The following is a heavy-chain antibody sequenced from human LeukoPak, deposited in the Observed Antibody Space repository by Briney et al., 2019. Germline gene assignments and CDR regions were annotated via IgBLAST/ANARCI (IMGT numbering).Heavy chain of an antibody. Sequence: SETLSLTCTVSGSPISSYYWSWIRQPPGKGLEWIGYIYTSGSANYNPSLKSRVTISVDTSKNQFSLKLSSVTAADTAVYYCARTKRYSSSAPLLYYYYYMDVWGKGTTVTVSS. V-gene: IGHV4-4*08. J-gene: IGHJ6*03. CDR3: ARTKRYSSSAPLLYYYYYMDV. CDR2: IYTSGSA. D-gene: IGHD6-13*01. CDR1: GSPISSYY.